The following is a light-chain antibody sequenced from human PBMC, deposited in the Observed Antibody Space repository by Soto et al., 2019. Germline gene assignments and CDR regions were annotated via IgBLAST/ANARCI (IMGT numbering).Light chain of an antibody. CDR3: QQYNKWPTT. V-gene: IGKV3-15*01. J-gene: IGKJ2*01. CDR2: GAS. CDR1: QSVSTN. Sequence: EIVMTQSPATLSVSPGERATLSCRASQSVSTNLAWYQQKPGQAHRLLIYGASTRATGIPARFSGSGSGTEFTLTISGLQSEDYAVYYCQQYNKWPTTFGRGTKVDIK.